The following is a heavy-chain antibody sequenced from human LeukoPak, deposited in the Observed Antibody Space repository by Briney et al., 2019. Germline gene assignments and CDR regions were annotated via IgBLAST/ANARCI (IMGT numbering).Heavy chain of an antibody. CDR2: ISSSSSTI. D-gene: IGHD2-15*01. Sequence: PGGSLRLSCAASGFTFSSYSMNWVRQAPGKGLEWVSYISSSSSTIYYADSVKGRFTISRDNAKNSLYLQMNSLRAEDTAVYYCARELDCSGGSCYEFDYWGQGILVTVSS. CDR3: ARELDCSGGSCYEFDY. V-gene: IGHV3-48*04. CDR1: GFTFSSYS. J-gene: IGHJ4*02.